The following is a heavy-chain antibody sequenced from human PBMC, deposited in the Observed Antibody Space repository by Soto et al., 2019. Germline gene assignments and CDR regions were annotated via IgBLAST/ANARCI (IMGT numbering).Heavy chain of an antibody. CDR1: GFTFTTYA. Sequence: QVQLVESGGGVVQPGRSLRLSCAASGFTFTTYAIHWVRQAPGEGLEWVAVISNDGRGKYYADSVKGRFTISRDNSKNTLYLQMNSLRSDDTAVYYCARDQCFGGGRSCYYFDFWGQGTLVIVSS. CDR2: ISNDGRGK. D-gene: IGHD2-15*01. V-gene: IGHV3-30*04. CDR3: ARDQCFGGGRSCYYFDF. J-gene: IGHJ4*02.